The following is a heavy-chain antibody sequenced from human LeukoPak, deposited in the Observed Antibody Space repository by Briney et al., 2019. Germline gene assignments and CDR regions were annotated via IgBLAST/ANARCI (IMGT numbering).Heavy chain of an antibody. J-gene: IGHJ4*02. D-gene: IGHD5-18*01. CDR2: ISHDGSDQ. CDR1: GFTFSSYA. V-gene: IGHV3-30-3*01. Sequence: GGSLRLSCAASGFTFSSYAMHWVRQAPGKGLEWVAVISHDGSDQYSADSVKGRFTISRDNSKNTLYLQMNSLRADDTAVYYCARGSYGYRGWASFDYWGQGTLVTVSS. CDR3: ARGSYGYRGWASFDY.